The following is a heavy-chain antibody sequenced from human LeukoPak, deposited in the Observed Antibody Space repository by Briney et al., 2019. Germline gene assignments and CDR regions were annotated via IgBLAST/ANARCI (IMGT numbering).Heavy chain of an antibody. Sequence: SQTLSLTCAISGDSVSSTSAAWNWIRQSPSRGLERLGRTYYRSKWYHDCADSVKSRISINPDTSKNQFSLQLNSVTPEDTAVYFCARGDLVGATTGFDYWGQGTLVTVSS. CDR1: GDSVSSTSAA. J-gene: IGHJ4*02. D-gene: IGHD1-26*01. CDR2: TYYRSKWYH. CDR3: ARGDLVGATTGFDY. V-gene: IGHV6-1*01.